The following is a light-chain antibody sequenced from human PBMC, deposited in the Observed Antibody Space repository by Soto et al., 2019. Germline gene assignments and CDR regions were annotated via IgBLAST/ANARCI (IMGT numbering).Light chain of an antibody. J-gene: IGKJ4*01. V-gene: IGKV1-39*01. CDR2: AAS. Sequence: DIQMTQSPSSLSASVGDRVTITCRASQSISSNLNWYQQKPGKAPNVLIYAASSLQSGVPARFSGSGSETDFTLTISSLEPEDSAVYYCQQRSNWPSLTFGGGTKVDIK. CDR3: QQRSNWPSLT. CDR1: QSISSN.